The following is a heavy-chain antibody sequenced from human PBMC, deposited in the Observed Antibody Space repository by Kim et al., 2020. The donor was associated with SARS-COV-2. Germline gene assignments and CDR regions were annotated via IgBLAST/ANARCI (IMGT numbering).Heavy chain of an antibody. V-gene: IGHV4-59*08. Sequence: SETLSLTCTVSGGSISSYYWSWIRQPPGKGLEWIGYIYYSGSTNYNPSLKSRVTISVDTSKNQFSLKLSSVTAADTAVYYCARLPMVRGVNGYYYYGMYV. J-gene: IGHJ6*01. CDR3: ARLPMVRGVNGYYYYGMYV. CDR2: IYYSGST. CDR1: GGSISSYY. D-gene: IGHD3-10*01.